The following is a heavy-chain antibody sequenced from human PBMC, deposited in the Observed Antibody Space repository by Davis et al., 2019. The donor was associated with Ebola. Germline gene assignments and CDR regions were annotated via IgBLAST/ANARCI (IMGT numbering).Heavy chain of an antibody. J-gene: IGHJ4*02. Sequence: GGSLRLSCAASGFTFRSYAMSWVRQAPGKGLEWVSAISGSGGSTYYADSVKGRLTISRDNSKNTLYLQMSSLRAEDTAIYYCAKQGGSSGWYYFDYWGQGTLVTVSS. D-gene: IGHD6-19*01. CDR1: GFTFRSYA. CDR2: ISGSGGST. CDR3: AKQGGSSGWYYFDY. V-gene: IGHV3-23*01.